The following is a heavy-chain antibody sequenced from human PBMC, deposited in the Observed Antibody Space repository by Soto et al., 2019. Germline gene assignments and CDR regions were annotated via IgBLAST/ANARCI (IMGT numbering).Heavy chain of an antibody. CDR3: ARAVGPFDY. Sequence: QVELVESWGGVVQPGKSLRLSCAASGFTFSTYGMHWVRQAPGKGLEWVAVIWFDGSNKYYADSVKGRFAISRDNSKNTLFLQMNSLRAEDTAVYYCARAVGPFDYWGQGTLVTVSS. J-gene: IGHJ4*02. CDR2: IWFDGSNK. CDR1: GFTFSTYG. V-gene: IGHV3-33*01. D-gene: IGHD2-2*01.